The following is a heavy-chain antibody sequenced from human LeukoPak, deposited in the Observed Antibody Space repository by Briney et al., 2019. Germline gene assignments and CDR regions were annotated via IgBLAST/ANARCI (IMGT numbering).Heavy chain of an antibody. D-gene: IGHD2-2*01. Sequence: GSVKVSCKASGYTFTGHYIHWVRQAPGQGLEWMGWLNPHNGGTRFVQKFHDRVTLTRDTSISTASMDFISLKSDDTGVFYCARAYCNSPTCSREGFDYWGQGTPVTVAS. CDR2: LNPHNGGT. V-gene: IGHV1-2*02. CDR3: ARAYCNSPTCSREGFDY. J-gene: IGHJ4*02. CDR1: GYTFTGHY.